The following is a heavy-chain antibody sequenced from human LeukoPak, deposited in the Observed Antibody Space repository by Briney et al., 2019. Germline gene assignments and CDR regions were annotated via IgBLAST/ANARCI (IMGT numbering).Heavy chain of an antibody. J-gene: IGHJ3*01. CDR2: IKQDGSEK. D-gene: IGHD6-13*01. V-gene: IGHV3-7*01. CDR3: ASMGNRLGYSWFDP. Sequence: PGGSLRLSCAASGFTFSSYWMSWVRQAPGKGLEWVANIKQDGSEKYYVDSVKGRFTISRDNAKNSLYLQMNSLRAEDTAVYYCASMGNRLGYSWFDPWGQGTMVTVSS. CDR1: GFTFSSYW.